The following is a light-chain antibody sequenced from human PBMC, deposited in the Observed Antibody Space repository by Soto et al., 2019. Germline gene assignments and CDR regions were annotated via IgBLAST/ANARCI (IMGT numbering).Light chain of an antibody. Sequence: QSVLTQPPSVSGAPGQRVTISFTGSSSNIGAGYDLHWYQQLPGTAPKLLTYSNNNRPSGVPDRFSGSKSGTSASLAITWLQDEDEAYYYCQSFDSSLSGWVFGGGTKLTVL. CDR2: SNN. CDR3: QSFDSSLSGWV. CDR1: SSNIGAGYD. J-gene: IGLJ3*02. V-gene: IGLV1-40*01.